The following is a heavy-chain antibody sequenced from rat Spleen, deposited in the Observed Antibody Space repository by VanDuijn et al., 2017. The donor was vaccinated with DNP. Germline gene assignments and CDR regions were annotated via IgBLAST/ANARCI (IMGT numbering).Heavy chain of an antibody. J-gene: IGHJ2*01. Sequence: EVQLVESGGGLLQPGRSLKLSCAASGFTFSNFGMAWVRQAPTKGLEWVAYITNSGHSTYYRDSVKGRFTISRDNAKSTLYLQMDSLRSEETATYYCTKAGGYSPWYFDYWGQGVMVTVSS. V-gene: IGHV5-27*01. CDR2: ITNSGHST. CDR1: GFTFSNFG. CDR3: TKAGGYSPWYFDY. D-gene: IGHD1-11*01.